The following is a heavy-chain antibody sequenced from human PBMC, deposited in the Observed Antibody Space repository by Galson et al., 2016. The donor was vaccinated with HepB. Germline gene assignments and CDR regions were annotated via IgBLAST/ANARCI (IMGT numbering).Heavy chain of an antibody. CDR2: ISYDGSNE. D-gene: IGHD1-14*01. Sequence: SLRLSCAASGFIFNTYAMHWVRQAPGKGLEWVAIISYDGSNEHYTDSVKGRFTISRDNSNNTLYLQLTSLKTEDTAVYYCVREGGQVITSFDHWGQGALVTVSS. CDR1: GFIFNTYA. V-gene: IGHV3-30*04. J-gene: IGHJ4*02. CDR3: VREGGQVITSFDH.